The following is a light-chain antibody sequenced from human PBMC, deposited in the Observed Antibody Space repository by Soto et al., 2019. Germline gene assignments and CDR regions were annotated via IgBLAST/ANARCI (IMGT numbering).Light chain of an antibody. CDR1: QSINSW. Sequence: DIQMTQSPSTLSASVGDRVTITCRASQSINSWLAWCKQKPGKAPKLLIYKTSSLESGFPSRFSGSGAGTEFTLTISSLQPDDFATYYCQQYNSFWTFGQGTKVDIK. CDR3: QQYNSFWT. CDR2: KTS. J-gene: IGKJ1*01. V-gene: IGKV1-5*03.